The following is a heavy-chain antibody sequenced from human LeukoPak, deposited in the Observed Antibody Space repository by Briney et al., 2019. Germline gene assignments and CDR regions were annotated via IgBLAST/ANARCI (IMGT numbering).Heavy chain of an antibody. Sequence: GGSLRLSCAASGFIVSDNYMSWVRQAPGKGLEWVSTVYSGGRTYYAGPVKGRFTISRDNSNNTLYLQMSSLRAEDTAVYYCVRDRWPGLGDFWGQGTTVTVSS. J-gene: IGHJ6*02. V-gene: IGHV3-66*01. D-gene: IGHD6-19*01. CDR2: VYSGGRT. CDR3: VRDRWPGLGDF. CDR1: GFIVSDNY.